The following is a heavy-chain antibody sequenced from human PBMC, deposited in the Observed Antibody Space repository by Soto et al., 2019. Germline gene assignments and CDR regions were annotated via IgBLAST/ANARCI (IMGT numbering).Heavy chain of an antibody. CDR2: TNGGNDDT. CDR1: GYNFANNA. J-gene: IGHJ6*02. Sequence: QVHVVQSGAEVKEPGASVRLSCRTSGYNFANNAMHWVRQAPGQTFEWLWWTNGGNDDTRYSQKFQSKVTISKGTYAHPFYMKMSSLTPEDTAGYYCALGGCMLVEGSHYYHAIGVWGQGTTVTVSS. V-gene: IGHV1-3*01. D-gene: IGHD3-10*02. CDR3: ALGGCMLVEGSHYYHAIGV.